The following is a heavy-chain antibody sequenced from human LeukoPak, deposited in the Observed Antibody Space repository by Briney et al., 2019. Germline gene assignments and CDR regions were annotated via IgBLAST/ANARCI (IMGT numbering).Heavy chain of an antibody. J-gene: IGHJ4*02. V-gene: IGHV4-34*01. CDR3: ARDLMT. CDR2: ITYSGSI. Sequence: PSETLSLTGAVSGGSFSGKYWTWIRQPPGKGLEWIGEITYSGSIYYNPSLKSRVTISVDTSKNQFSLKLNSVTAADTAVYYCARDLMTWGQGTLVTVSS. CDR1: GGSFSGKY.